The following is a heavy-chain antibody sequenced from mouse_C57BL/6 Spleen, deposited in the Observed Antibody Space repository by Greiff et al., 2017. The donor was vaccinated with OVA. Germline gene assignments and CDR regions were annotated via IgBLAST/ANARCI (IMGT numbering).Heavy chain of an antibody. D-gene: IGHD4-1*01. Sequence: EVQVVESGGGLVKPGGSLKLSCAASGFTFSDYGMHWVRQAPEKGLEWVAYISSGSSTIYYADTVKGRFTISRDNAKNTLFLQMTSLRSEDTAMYYCARRETGRYFDVWGTGTTVTVSS. CDR1: GFTFSDYG. CDR2: ISSGSSTI. V-gene: IGHV5-17*01. CDR3: ARRETGRYFDV. J-gene: IGHJ1*03.